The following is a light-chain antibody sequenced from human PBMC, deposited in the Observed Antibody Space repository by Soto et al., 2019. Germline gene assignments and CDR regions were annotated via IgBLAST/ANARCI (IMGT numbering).Light chain of an antibody. V-gene: IGLV2-14*01. CDR3: SSYTNTAAREV. J-gene: IGLJ3*02. CDR1: NSDIGRYNY. Sequence: QSALTQPASVSGSPGQSITISCAGTNSDIGRYNYVSWYQQHPGEAPKLLIYEVSNRPSGISHRFSGSKSGNTASLTISGLQAEDEGDYYCSSYTNTAAREVFGEGTKLTVL. CDR2: EVS.